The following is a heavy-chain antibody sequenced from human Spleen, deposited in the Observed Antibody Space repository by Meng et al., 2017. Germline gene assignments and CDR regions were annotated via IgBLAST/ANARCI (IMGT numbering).Heavy chain of an antibody. Sequence: GQLLQSGVKVKKPGASVKVSCKASGYTFPDYYLHWGRRAPGQGLEWMGRINPKSGDTHYAQKFQGRVTMTGDTSISTAYMELSGLRSDDTAMYYCARDEDISAAGKLFGDYWGQGTLVTVSS. CDR3: ARDEDISAAGKLFGDY. V-gene: IGHV1-2*06. J-gene: IGHJ4*02. D-gene: IGHD6-13*01. CDR1: GYTFPDYY. CDR2: INPKSGDT.